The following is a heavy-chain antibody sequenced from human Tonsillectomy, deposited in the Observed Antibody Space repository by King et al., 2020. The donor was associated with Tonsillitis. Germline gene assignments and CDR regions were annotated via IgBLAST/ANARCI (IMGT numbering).Heavy chain of an antibody. Sequence: QLQESGPGLVKPSETLSLTCTVSGGSISSSSYYWGWIRQPPGKGLEWIGSIYYSGSTYYNPSLKSRVTISVDTSKNQFSLKLSSVTAADTAVYYCARRTRGSPPYYYYYGMDVWGQGTTVTVSS. J-gene: IGHJ6*02. D-gene: IGHD3-10*01. CDR1: GGSISSSSYY. CDR2: IYYSGST. V-gene: IGHV4-39*01. CDR3: ARRTRGSPPYYYYYGMDV.